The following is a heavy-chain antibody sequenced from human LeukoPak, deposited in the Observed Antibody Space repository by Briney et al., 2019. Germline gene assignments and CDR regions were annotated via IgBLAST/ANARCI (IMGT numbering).Heavy chain of an antibody. D-gene: IGHD4-23*01. CDR3: ARGRREIVYGGRGNY. Sequence: SVKVSCKASGGTFSSYAISWVRQAPGQGLEWMGGIIPIFGTANYAQKFQGRVTITTDESTSTAYMELSSLRSEDTAVYYCARGRREIVYGGRGNYWGQGTLVTVSS. CDR1: GGTFSSYA. J-gene: IGHJ4*02. V-gene: IGHV1-69*05. CDR2: IIPIFGTA.